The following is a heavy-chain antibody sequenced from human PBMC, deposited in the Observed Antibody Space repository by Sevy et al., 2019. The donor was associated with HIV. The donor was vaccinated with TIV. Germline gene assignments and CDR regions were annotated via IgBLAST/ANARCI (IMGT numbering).Heavy chain of an antibody. D-gene: IGHD2-21*02. V-gene: IGHV3-9*01. J-gene: IGHJ1*01. CDR3: AKDLYPPTTVVTGYLHH. Sequence: GGSLRLSCAASGFTFDDYAMHWVRQAPGKGLEWVSSITWNRGNIDYADSVKGRFTISRDNAKNSLYLQMNSLRAEDTAFYYCAKDLYPPTTVVTGYLHHWGQGTLVTVSS. CDR2: ITWNRGNI. CDR1: GFTFDDYA.